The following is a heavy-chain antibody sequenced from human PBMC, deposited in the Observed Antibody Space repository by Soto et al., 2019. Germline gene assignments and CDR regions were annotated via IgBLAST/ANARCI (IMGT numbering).Heavy chain of an antibody. V-gene: IGHV3-30-3*01. Sequence: PGGSLRLSCAASGFTFSSYAMHWVRQAPGKGLEWVAVISYDGSNKYYADSVKGRFTISRDNSKNTLYLQMNSLRAEDTAVYYCARDRKGRGATYYYYYGMDVWGQGTTVTVSS. CDR3: ARDRKGRGATYYYYYGMDV. D-gene: IGHD1-26*01. CDR1: GFTFSSYA. CDR2: ISYDGSNK. J-gene: IGHJ6*02.